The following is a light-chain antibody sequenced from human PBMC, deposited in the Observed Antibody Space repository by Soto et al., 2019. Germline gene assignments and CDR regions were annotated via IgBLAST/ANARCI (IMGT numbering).Light chain of an antibody. Sequence: QSVLTQPPSVSAAPGQKVTISCSGSXSNIGNNYVSWYQQLPGTAPKLLIYENNKRPSGIPDRFSGSKSGTSATLGITGLQTGDEADYYCGTWDSSLSAGGVFGGGTKLTVL. CDR1: XSNIGNNY. J-gene: IGLJ3*02. CDR3: GTWDSSLSAGGV. CDR2: ENN. V-gene: IGLV1-51*02.